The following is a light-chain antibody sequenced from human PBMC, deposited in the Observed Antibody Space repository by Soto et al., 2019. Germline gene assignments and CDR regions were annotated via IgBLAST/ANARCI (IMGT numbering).Light chain of an antibody. CDR2: GTS. CDR1: QSVSNNY. Sequence: EIVLTQSPGTLSLSPGERATLSCRTSQSVSNNYLAWYQHKPGQAPRLLIYGTSTRATGIPDRFSGGGSGTDFTLTISRLEPEDFAVYYCQQCGSSPPTFGGGTKVDNK. CDR3: QQCGSSPPT. V-gene: IGKV3-20*01. J-gene: IGKJ4*01.